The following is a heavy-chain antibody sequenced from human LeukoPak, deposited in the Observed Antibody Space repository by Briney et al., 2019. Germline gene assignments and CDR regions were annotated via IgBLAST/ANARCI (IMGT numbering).Heavy chain of an antibody. CDR3: AKDRGGVDY. Sequence: GGSLRLSCAASGFTFDDYSMHWVRQGPGKGLEWDSVISWDGGSTSYADSVKGRFTISRDNSKNSLYLQMNSLRSEDSALYYCAKDRGGVDYWGQGTLVTVSS. J-gene: IGHJ4*02. D-gene: IGHD3-16*01. CDR1: GFTFDDYS. CDR2: ISWDGGST. V-gene: IGHV3-43*01.